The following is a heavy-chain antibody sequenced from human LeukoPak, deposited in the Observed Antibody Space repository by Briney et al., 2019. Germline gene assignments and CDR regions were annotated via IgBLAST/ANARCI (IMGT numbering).Heavy chain of an antibody. CDR1: GGSISSSNW. CDR3: ARELGYCSGGSCYYFDY. V-gene: IGHV4-4*02. Sequence: SGTLSLTCAVSGGSISSSNWWSWVRQPPGKGLEWIGEIYHSGSTNYNPSLKSRVTISVDKSKNQFSLKLSSVTAADTAVYYCARELGYCSGGSCYYFDYWGQGTLVTVSS. CDR2: IYHSGST. J-gene: IGHJ4*02. D-gene: IGHD2-15*01.